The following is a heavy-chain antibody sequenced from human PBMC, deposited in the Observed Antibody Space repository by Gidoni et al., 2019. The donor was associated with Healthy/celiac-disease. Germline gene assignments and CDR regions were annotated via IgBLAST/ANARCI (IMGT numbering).Heavy chain of an antibody. CDR2: ISYDGSNK. CDR3: AKEGGATDY. V-gene: IGHV3-30*18. D-gene: IGHD1-26*01. Sequence: QVQLVESGGGVVQPGRFLRLSCAASGFTFSSYGMHWVRQAPGKGLEWVAVISYDGSNKYYADSVKGRFTISRDNSKNTLYLQMNSLRAEDTAVYYCAKEGGATDYWGQGTLVTVSS. J-gene: IGHJ4*02. CDR1: GFTFSSYG.